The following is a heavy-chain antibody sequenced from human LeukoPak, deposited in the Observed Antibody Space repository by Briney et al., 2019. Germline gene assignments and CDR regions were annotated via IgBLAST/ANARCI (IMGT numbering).Heavy chain of an antibody. CDR3: AGSIAARVVLDY. CDR2: IYYSGST. V-gene: IGHV4-31*03. D-gene: IGHD6-6*01. CDR1: GGSISSGGYY. J-gene: IGHJ4*02. Sequence: SQTLSLTCTVSGGSISSGGYYWSWIRQHPGKGLEWIGHIYYSGSTYYNPSLKSRVTISVDTSKNQFSLKLSSVTVADTAVYYCAGSIAARVVLDYWGQGTLVTVSS.